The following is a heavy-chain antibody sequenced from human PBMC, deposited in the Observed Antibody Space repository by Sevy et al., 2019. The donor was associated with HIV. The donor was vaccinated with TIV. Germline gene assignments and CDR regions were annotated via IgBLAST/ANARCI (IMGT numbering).Heavy chain of an antibody. V-gene: IGHV1-24*01. D-gene: IGHD2-2*01. CDR1: GYTLTELS. Sequence: ASVKVSCKVSGYTLTELSMHWVRQAPGKGLEWMGGFDPEDGETIYAQKFQGRVTMTEDTSTDTAYMELSSLRSEDTAVYYCATGRWECVGYCSSTSHNYYYYGVDVWGQGTTVTVSS. J-gene: IGHJ6*02. CDR2: FDPEDGET. CDR3: ATGRWECVGYCSSTSHNYYYYGVDV.